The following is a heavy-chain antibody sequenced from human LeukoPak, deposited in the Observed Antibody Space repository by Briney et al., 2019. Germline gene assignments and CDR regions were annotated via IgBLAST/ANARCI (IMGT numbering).Heavy chain of an antibody. CDR3: ARGYRSSWYQVDY. D-gene: IGHD6-13*01. J-gene: IGHJ4*02. CDR1: GGSVSSGSYF. Sequence: SETLSLTCTVSGGSVSSGSYFWSWIGQPPGKGLEWIGFIYYNGNTNSSPSLKSRVTISVDTSKSQFSLKLTSVTAADTAVYYCARGYRSSWYQVDYWGQGTLVTVSS. CDR2: IYYNGNT. V-gene: IGHV4-61*01.